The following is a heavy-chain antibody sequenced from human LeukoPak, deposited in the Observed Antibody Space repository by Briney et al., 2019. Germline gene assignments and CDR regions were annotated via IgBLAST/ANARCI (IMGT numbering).Heavy chain of an antibody. V-gene: IGHV3-7*01. CDR1: GFTFSSYW. Sequence: GGSLRLSCAASGFTFSSYWMSWVRQAPGKGLERVANIKQDGSEKYYVDSVKGRFTISRDNAKNSLYLQMNSLRAEDTAVYYCARTYSSPYFDYWGQGTLVTVSS. CDR2: IKQDGSEK. J-gene: IGHJ4*02. D-gene: IGHD6-19*01. CDR3: ARTYSSPYFDY.